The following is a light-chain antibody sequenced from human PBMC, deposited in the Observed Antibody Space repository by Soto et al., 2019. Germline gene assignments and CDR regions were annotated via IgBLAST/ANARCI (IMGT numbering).Light chain of an antibody. Sequence: DIQMTRSPSSLSASVGDRVTITCRASQSIGSYLNWYQQAPGRAPKFLISAASSLQSGVPSRFSGSGSGTDFSLTISSLQPEDFATYFCQQSYYTPLTFGGGTKVEIK. CDR2: AAS. V-gene: IGKV1-39*01. J-gene: IGKJ4*01. CDR1: QSIGSY. CDR3: QQSYYTPLT.